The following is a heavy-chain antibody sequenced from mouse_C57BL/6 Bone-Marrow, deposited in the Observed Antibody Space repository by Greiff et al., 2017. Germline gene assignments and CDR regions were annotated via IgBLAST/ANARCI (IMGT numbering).Heavy chain of an antibody. J-gene: IGHJ2*01. CDR3: ARTITTVVADYFAY. CDR2: INPSSGYT. CDR1: GYTFTSYT. D-gene: IGHD1-1*01. Sequence: QVQLQQSGAELARPGASVKLSCKASGYTFTSYTMHWVQQRPGQGLEWIGYINPSSGYTKYNQKFKDKATLTAATSSSTAYMRLSSLTSEGSAVYYCARTITTVVADYFAYWGQGTTLTVSS. V-gene: IGHV1-4*01.